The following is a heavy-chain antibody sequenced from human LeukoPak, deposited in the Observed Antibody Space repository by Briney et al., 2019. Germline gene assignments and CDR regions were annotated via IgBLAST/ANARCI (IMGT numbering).Heavy chain of an antibody. Sequence: SETLSLTCAVSGGSISSGGYSWSWIRQPPGKGLEWIGYIYHSGSTYYNPSLKSRVTISVDRSKNQFSLKLSSVTAADTAVYYCARGYSISWYPNWFDPWGQGTLVTVS. D-gene: IGHD6-13*01. J-gene: IGHJ5*02. V-gene: IGHV4-30-2*01. CDR3: ARGYSISWYPNWFDP. CDR1: GGSISSGGYS. CDR2: IYHSGST.